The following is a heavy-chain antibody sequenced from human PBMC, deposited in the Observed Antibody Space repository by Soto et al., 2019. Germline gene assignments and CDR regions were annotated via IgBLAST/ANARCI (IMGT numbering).Heavy chain of an antibody. V-gene: IGHV3-53*01. CDR1: GFSVSIY. D-gene: IGHD5-12*01. CDR3: AGDYASGAYDF. J-gene: IGHJ4*02. CDR2: LSDRGTS. Sequence: LRLSCAASGFSVSIYMSWVRQAPGKGLEWVSTLSDRGTSHYADSVTGRFSVSRDNSKNTLYLQMNGLRVDDTAIYYCAGDYASGAYDFRGQGTQVTVSS.